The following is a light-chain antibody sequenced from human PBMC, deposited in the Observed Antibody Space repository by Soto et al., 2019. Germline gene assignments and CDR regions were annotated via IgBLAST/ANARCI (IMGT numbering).Light chain of an antibody. Sequence: EIVLTQSPGTLSLSPGKRATLSCRASQSVSSSYLAWYQQKPGQAPRLLIYGASSRATGIPDRFSGSGSATDFTLTISRLEPEHFAVYYCHQYGSSRTFGQGTNVEIK. CDR2: GAS. CDR1: QSVSSSY. CDR3: HQYGSSRT. J-gene: IGKJ1*01. V-gene: IGKV3-20*01.